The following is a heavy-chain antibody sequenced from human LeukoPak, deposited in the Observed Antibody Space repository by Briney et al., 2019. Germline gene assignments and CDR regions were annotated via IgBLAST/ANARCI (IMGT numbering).Heavy chain of an antibody. D-gene: IGHD3-22*01. CDR3: AREYHYDSSDYPDAFDM. CDR2: INPNSGGT. J-gene: IGHJ3*02. CDR1: GYTFTGYY. Sequence: ASVKVSCKASGYTFTGYYMHWVRQAPGQGLEWMGWINPNSGGTNYAQKFQGRVTMTRDTSISTAYMELSRLRSDDTAVYYCAREYHYDSSDYPDAFDMWGQGTMVTVSS. V-gene: IGHV1-2*02.